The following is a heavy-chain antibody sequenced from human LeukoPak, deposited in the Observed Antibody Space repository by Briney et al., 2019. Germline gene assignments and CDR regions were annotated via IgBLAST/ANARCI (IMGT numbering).Heavy chain of an antibody. D-gene: IGHD3-22*01. CDR1: GGSISIDY. Sequence: SSETLSLTCTVSGGSISIDYWSWIRQPPGERLEWIGEIKHSGSTTYNPSLKSRVTISVDTSKNPFSLKMSSVTAADTAVYYCARVSQIGGYYYYFDYWGQGTLVTVSS. CDR2: IKHSGST. J-gene: IGHJ4*02. CDR3: ARVSQIGGYYYYFDY. V-gene: IGHV4-34*01.